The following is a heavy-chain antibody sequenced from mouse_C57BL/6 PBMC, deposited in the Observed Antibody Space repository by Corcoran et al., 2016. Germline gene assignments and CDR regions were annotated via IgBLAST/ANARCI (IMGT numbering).Heavy chain of an antibody. D-gene: IGHD2-5*01. CDR2: ISYDGSN. CDR3: ARERVYSKGYFDV. Sequence: DVQLQESGPGLVKPSQSLSLTCSVTGYSITSGYYWNWIRQFPGNKLEWMGYISYDGSNNYNPSLKNRISITRDTSKNQFFLKLNSVTTEDTATYYCARERVYSKGYFDVWGTGTTVTVSS. J-gene: IGHJ1*03. V-gene: IGHV3-6*01. CDR1: GYSITSGYY.